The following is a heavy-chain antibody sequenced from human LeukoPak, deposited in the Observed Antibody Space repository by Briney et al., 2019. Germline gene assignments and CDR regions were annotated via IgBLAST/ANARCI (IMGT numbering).Heavy chain of an antibody. Sequence: PSETLSLTCTVSGGSISSGGYYWSWIRQPPGKGLEWIGNIYHSGSTYYNPSLKSRVTISVDRSKNQFSLKLSSVTAADTAVYYCARGSSIAARPTFYYMDVWGKGTTVTVSS. CDR1: GGSISSGGYY. CDR3: ARGSSIAARPTFYYMDV. V-gene: IGHV4-30-2*01. J-gene: IGHJ6*03. CDR2: IYHSGST. D-gene: IGHD6-6*01.